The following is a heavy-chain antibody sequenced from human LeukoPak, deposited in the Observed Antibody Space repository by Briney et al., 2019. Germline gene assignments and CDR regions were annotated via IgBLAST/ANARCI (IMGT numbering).Heavy chain of an antibody. CDR3: ARADPYED. D-gene: IGHD3-3*01. Sequence: GGSLRLSCAASGFTFNSYSMSWVRPAPGKGLEWVSSISSSNTYIYYADSVKGRFTISRDNAKNSLYLQMNSLRAEDTALYYCARADPYEDWGQGTLVTVSS. CDR2: ISSSNTYI. CDR1: GFTFNSYS. V-gene: IGHV3-21*01. J-gene: IGHJ4*02.